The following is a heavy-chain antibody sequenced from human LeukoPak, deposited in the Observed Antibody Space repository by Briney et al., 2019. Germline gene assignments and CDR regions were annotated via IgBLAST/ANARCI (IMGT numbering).Heavy chain of an antibody. V-gene: IGHV4-59*08. J-gene: IGHJ4*02. CDR2: IYYSGSS. CDR3: ASASGWYKYFDY. Sequence: SETLSLTCTVSVGSISSYYWSWIRQPPGKGLEWIGYIYYSGSSNYNPSLKSRVTISVDTSKNQFSLQLSSVTAAESALYYCASASGWYKYFDYWGQGTLVTVSS. D-gene: IGHD6-19*01. CDR1: VGSISSYY.